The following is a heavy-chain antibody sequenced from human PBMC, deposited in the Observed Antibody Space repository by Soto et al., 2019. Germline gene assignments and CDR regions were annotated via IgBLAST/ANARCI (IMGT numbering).Heavy chain of an antibody. CDR2: IKSRADGGTT. J-gene: IGHJ4*02. V-gene: IGHV3-15*01. D-gene: IGHD3-16*01. CDR3: PAHLGEFFPLDY. CDR1: GFSFSNAW. Sequence: EVQLVESGGDFVKPGGSLRVSCAVSGFSFSNAWMSWVRQAPGKGLEWVGRIKSRADGGTTYYTAPVNGRFTISRDDSKNTVFLQMNSLKTEDTAVYYCPAHLGEFFPLDYWGQGTLVTVSS.